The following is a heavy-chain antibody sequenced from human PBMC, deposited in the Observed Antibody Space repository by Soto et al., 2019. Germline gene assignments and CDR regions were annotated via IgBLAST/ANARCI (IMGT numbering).Heavy chain of an antibody. CDR2: ISGSGVTT. Sequence: GGSLRLSCAASGFTFSSHEMNWVRQAPGKGLEWISYISGSGVTTYYADSVRGRFIVSRDNAQESLFLQMNSLRVEDTAIYYCARGGVYWGQGTLVTV. V-gene: IGHV3-48*03. J-gene: IGHJ4*02. CDR1: GFTFSSHE. D-gene: IGHD2-8*01. CDR3: ARGGVY.